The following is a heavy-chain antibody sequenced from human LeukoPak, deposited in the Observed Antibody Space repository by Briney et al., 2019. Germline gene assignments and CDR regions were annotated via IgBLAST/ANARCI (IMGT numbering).Heavy chain of an antibody. CDR2: IYTGGST. V-gene: IGHV4-4*07. CDR1: GDSISRYY. J-gene: IGHJ4*02. CDR3: ARDLYGSGSYYNFYDY. Sequence: SETLSLTCTVSGDSISRYYWSWIRQPAGKGLEWIGRIYTGGSTNYNPSLKSRVTMSVDTSKNQFSLKLSSVTAADTAVYYCARDLYGSGSYYNFYDYWGQGTLVTVSS. D-gene: IGHD3-10*01.